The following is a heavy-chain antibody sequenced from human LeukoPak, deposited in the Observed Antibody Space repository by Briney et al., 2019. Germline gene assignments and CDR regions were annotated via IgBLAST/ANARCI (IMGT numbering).Heavy chain of an antibody. Sequence: GGSLRLSCAASGFTFSSYAMHWVRQAPGKGLEWVAVISYDGSNKYYADSVKGRFTISRDNSKNTLYLQMNSLRAEDTAVYYCARGTPVFRWELLYYFDYWGQGTLVTVSS. CDR2: ISYDGSNK. J-gene: IGHJ4*02. CDR3: ARGTPVFRWELLYYFDY. D-gene: IGHD1-26*01. CDR1: GFTFSSYA. V-gene: IGHV3-30*04.